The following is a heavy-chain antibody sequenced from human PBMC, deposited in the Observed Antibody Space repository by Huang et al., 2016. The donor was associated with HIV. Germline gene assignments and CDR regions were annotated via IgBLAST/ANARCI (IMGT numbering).Heavy chain of an antibody. CDR3: ARCYGYTLGM. CDR1: GYTFTGYD. D-gene: IGHD5-12*01. J-gene: IGHJ3*02. Sequence: QVQLVQSGAEVKKPGASVKVSCKASGYTFTGYDINWVRQATGQGLEWMGSMNPNSGNTIYAQKFQGRVTLTRNTSINSAYMELSSLRFDDTAVYYCARCYGYTLGMWGQGTMVTVSS. V-gene: IGHV1-8*01. CDR2: MNPNSGNT.